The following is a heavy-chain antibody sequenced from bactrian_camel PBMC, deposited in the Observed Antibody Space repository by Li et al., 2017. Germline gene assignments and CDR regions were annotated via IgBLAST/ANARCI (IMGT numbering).Heavy chain of an antibody. V-gene: IGHV3S1*01. CDR2: IYTGSDTT. J-gene: IGHJ4*01. Sequence: HVQLVESGGGSVQAGGSLRLSCSFSGYTLTTNCIAWFRQAPGKERSKVAHIYTGSDTTGYAGSVKGRFTISQDSARNTVYPQMNNLQPEDTATYYCAEGRGSRGEHCYSLNYWGRGTQVTVS. CDR1: GYTLTTNC. CDR3: AEGRGSRGEHCYSLNY. D-gene: IGHD6*01.